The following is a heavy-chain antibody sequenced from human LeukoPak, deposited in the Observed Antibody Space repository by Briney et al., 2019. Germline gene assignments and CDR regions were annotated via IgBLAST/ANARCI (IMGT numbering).Heavy chain of an antibody. Sequence: WMGWISAYNGNTNYAQKLQGRVTMTTDTSTSTAYMELRSLRSDDTAVYYCASGAVAGPFDYWGQGTLVTVSS. V-gene: IGHV1-18*01. J-gene: IGHJ4*02. CDR3: ASGAVAGPFDY. D-gene: IGHD6-19*01. CDR2: ISAYNGNT.